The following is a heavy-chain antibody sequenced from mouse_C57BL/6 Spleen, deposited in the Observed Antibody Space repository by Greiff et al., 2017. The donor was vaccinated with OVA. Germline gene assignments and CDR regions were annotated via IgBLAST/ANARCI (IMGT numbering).Heavy chain of an antibody. J-gene: IGHJ2*01. CDR3: ARKYYSNYFDY. Sequence: QVQLKQPGAELVRPGTSVKLSCKASGYTFTSYWMHWVKQRPGQGLEWIGVIDPSDSYTNYNQKFKGKATLTVDTSSSTAYMQLSSLTSEDSAVYYCARKYYSNYFDYWGQGTTLTVSS. D-gene: IGHD2-5*01. CDR2: IDPSDSYT. V-gene: IGHV1-59*01. CDR1: GYTFTSYW.